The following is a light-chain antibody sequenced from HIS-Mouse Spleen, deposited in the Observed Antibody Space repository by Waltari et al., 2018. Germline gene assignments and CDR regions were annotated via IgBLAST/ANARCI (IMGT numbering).Light chain of an antibody. V-gene: IGLV1-47*01. J-gene: IGLJ3*02. CDR2: RNN. CDR3: AAWDDSLSGPV. CDR1: SSNIGSTY. Sequence: QSVLTQPPSASGTPGPRVTISCSGSSSNIGSTYVYLYQHIPGPPPKLLTYRNNQRPSGVPDRFAGSKSGTSASLAISGLRSEDEADYYCAAWDDSLSGPVFGGGTKLTVL.